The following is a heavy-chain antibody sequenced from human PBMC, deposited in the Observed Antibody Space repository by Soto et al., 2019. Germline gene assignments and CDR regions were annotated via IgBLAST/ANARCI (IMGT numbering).Heavy chain of an antibody. CDR3: ARDRYCSSTSCYASDY. CDR1: GGTFSSYT. D-gene: IGHD2-2*01. CDR2: IIPILGIA. J-gene: IGHJ4*02. Sequence: QVQLVQSGAEVQKPGSSVKVSCKASGGTFSSYTISWVRQAPGQGLEWMGRIIPILGIANYAQKFQGRVTITADKSTSTAYMELSSLRSEDTAVYYCARDRYCSSTSCYASDYWGQGTLVTVSS. V-gene: IGHV1-69*08.